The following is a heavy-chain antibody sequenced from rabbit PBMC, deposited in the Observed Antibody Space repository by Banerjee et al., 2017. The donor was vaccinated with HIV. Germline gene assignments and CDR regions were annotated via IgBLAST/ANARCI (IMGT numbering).Heavy chain of an antibody. CDR1: SNKYV. V-gene: IGHV1S40*01. CDR3: ARDWAYGSTSGYFGL. D-gene: IGHD1-1*01. Sequence: SNKYVMSWVRPAPGKGLEWIACINSSSGNTVYATWAKGRFTISKTSSTTVTLQMTSLTAADTATYFCARDWAYGSTSGYFGLWGQGTLVTVS. CDR2: INSSSGNT. J-gene: IGHJ4*01.